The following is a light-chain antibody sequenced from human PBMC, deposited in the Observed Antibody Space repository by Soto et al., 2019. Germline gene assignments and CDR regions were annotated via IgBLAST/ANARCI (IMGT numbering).Light chain of an antibody. CDR2: GVS. V-gene: IGKV3-15*01. Sequence: EIVMTQSPVTLSVSPGERANLSCRASQLVSSNLAWYQQKPGQAPRLLIYGVSTRAAGIPTRFSGSGSGTEFTLTISSLQSEDFAVYHCQQYFDWLSFGGGTKVEIK. CDR3: QQYFDWLS. CDR1: QLVSSN. J-gene: IGKJ4*01.